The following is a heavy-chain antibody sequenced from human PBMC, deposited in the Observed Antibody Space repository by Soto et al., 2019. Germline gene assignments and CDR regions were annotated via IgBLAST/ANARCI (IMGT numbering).Heavy chain of an antibody. D-gene: IGHD2-2*01. V-gene: IGHV3-9*01. J-gene: IGHJ4*02. CDR1: GFTFDDYA. Sequence: VQLVESGGGLVQPGRSLRLSCAASGFTFDDYAMHWVRQAPGKGLEWVSGISWNSGSIGYADSVKGRFTISRDNAKNSLYLQMNSLRAEDTALYYCAKAGRPGVPAAIPYFDYWGQGTLVTVSS. CDR2: ISWNSGSI. CDR3: AKAGRPGVPAAIPYFDY.